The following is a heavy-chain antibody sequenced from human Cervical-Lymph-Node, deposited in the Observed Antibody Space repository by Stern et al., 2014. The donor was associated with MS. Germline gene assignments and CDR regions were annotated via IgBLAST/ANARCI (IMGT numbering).Heavy chain of an antibody. V-gene: IGHV1-18*04. D-gene: IGHD2-15*01. CDR3: ARTKTKDIVVVVAASSDWFDP. CDR1: GYTFTSYG. J-gene: IGHJ5*02. Sequence: QDQLVQSGAEVKKPGASVKVSCKASGYTFTSYGISWVRQAPGQGLEWMGWISAYNGNTNYAQKLQGRVTMTTDTSTSTAYMELRSLRSDDTAVYYCARTKTKDIVVVVAASSDWFDPWGQGTLVTVSS. CDR2: ISAYNGNT.